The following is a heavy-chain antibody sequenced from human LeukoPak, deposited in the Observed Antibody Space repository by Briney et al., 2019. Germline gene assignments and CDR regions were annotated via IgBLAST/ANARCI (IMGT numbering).Heavy chain of an antibody. CDR1: GFTFSSYG. D-gene: IGHD2-2*01. CDR2: ISYDGSNN. V-gene: IGHV3-30*18. Sequence: PGGSLRLSCAVSGFTFSSYGMHWVRLPPGTGLEWVGVISYDGSNNYYADSVKGRFTISRDNSKNTLYLQMNSLRAEDTAVYYCAKLEYCSSTSCYGDAFDIWGQGTMVTVSS. J-gene: IGHJ3*02. CDR3: AKLEYCSSTSCYGDAFDI.